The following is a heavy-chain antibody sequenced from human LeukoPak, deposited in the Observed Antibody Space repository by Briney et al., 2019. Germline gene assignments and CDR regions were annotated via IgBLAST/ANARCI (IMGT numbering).Heavy chain of an antibody. CDR2: ISSSSSYI. D-gene: IGHD6-19*01. Sequence: PGGSLRLSCAASGFTFSSYSMNWVRQAPGKGLEWVSSISSSSSYIYYADSVKGRFTISRDNAKNSLYMQMNRLRAEDTDVYYCARXXNXSGXYWLGTRGFDPWGQGTLVTVSS. CDR3: ARXXNXSGXYWLGTRGFDP. V-gene: IGHV3-21*01. CDR1: GFTFSSYS. J-gene: IGHJ5*02.